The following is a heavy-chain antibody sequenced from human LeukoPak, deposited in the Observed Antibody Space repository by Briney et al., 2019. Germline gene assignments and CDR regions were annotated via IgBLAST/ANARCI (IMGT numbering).Heavy chain of an antibody. CDR2: IYYSGST. Sequence: PSETLSLTCTVSGGSISSSTYYWGWIRQPPGKGLEWIGSIYYSGSTCYNPSLKSRVTISVDTSKNQFSLKLSSVTAADTAVYYCARWSSGWTRGAPELIWYFDLWGRGTLVTVSS. V-gene: IGHV4-39*07. J-gene: IGHJ2*01. D-gene: IGHD6-19*01. CDR3: ARWSSGWTRGAPELIWYFDL. CDR1: GGSISSSTYY.